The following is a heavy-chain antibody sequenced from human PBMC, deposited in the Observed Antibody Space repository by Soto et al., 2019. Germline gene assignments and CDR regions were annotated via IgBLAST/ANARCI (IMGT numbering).Heavy chain of an antibody. CDR3: ARGGPTFKIFGVVTKHSWSHP. CDR2: INHSGST. J-gene: IGHJ5*02. V-gene: IGHV4-34*01. D-gene: IGHD3-3*01. Sequence: PSETLSLTCAVYGGSFSGYYWSWIRQPPGKGLEWIGEINHSGSTNYNPSLKSRVTISVDTSKNQFSLKLSSVTAADTAVYYCARGGPTFKIFGVVTKHSWSHPRGPGTLVTVSS. CDR1: GGSFSGYY.